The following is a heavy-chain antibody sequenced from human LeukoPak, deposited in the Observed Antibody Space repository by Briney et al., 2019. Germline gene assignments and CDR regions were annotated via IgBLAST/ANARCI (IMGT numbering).Heavy chain of an antibody. CDR2: ISYDGSNK. Sequence: GGSLRLSCAASGFTFSSYGMHWVRQAPGKGLEWVAVISYDGSNKYYVDSVKGRFTISRDNSKNTLYLQMNSLRAEDTAVYYCAIAHRVAARPGWFDPWGQGTLVTVSS. V-gene: IGHV3-30*03. CDR1: GFTFSSYG. J-gene: IGHJ5*02. CDR3: AIAHRVAARPGWFDP. D-gene: IGHD6-6*01.